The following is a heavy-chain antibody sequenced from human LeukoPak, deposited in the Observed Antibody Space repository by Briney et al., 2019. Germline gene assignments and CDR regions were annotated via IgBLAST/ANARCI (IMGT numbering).Heavy chain of an antibody. D-gene: IGHD2-15*01. Sequence: PGGSLRLSCAASGFTFSDYYMSWIRQAPGKGLEWVSYISSSGSTIYYADSVKGRFTISRDNAKNTLYLQMNSLRAEDTAVYFCTRTDGSAYFDSWGHGTLVTVSS. V-gene: IGHV3-11*04. CDR3: TRTDGSAYFDS. CDR1: GFTFSDYY. CDR2: ISSSGSTI. J-gene: IGHJ4*01.